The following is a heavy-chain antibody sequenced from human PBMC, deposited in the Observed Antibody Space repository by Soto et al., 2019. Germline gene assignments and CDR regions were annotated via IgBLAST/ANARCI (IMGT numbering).Heavy chain of an antibody. Sequence: SETLSLTCTVSGGSISSSSYYWGWIRQPPGKGLEWIGSIYYSGSTYYNPSLKSRVTISVDTSKNQFSLKLSSVTAADTAVYYCAGMGYSGYEARDYWGQGTLVTVSS. V-gene: IGHV4-39*01. D-gene: IGHD5-12*01. CDR3: AGMGYSGYEARDY. CDR1: GGSISSSSYY. J-gene: IGHJ4*02. CDR2: IYYSGST.